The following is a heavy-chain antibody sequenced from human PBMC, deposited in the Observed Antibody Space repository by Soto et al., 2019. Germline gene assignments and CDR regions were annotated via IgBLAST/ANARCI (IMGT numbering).Heavy chain of an antibody. CDR2: IYYSGST. CDR1: GGSISSYY. J-gene: IGHJ4*02. Sequence: SETLSLTCTVSGGSISSYYWSWIRQPPGKGLEWIGYIYYSGSTNYNPSLKSRVTISVDTSKNQFSLKLSSVTAADTAVYYCARAESSGWYYFDYWGQGTLVTVSS. CDR3: ARAESSGWYYFDY. D-gene: IGHD6-19*01. V-gene: IGHV4-59*01.